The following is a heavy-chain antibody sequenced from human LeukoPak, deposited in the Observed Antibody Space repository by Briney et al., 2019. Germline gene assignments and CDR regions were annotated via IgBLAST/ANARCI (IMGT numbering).Heavy chain of an antibody. CDR3: ARHAAIAAAGTSRRRLQYYFDY. Sequence: PSGTLSLTCAVSGGSISSSNWWSWVRQPPGKGLEWIGEIYHSGSTNYNPSLKSRVTISVDTSKNQFSLKLSSVTAADTAVYYCARHAAIAAAGTSRRRLQYYFDYWGQGTLVTVSS. J-gene: IGHJ4*02. CDR2: IYHSGST. D-gene: IGHD6-13*01. V-gene: IGHV4-4*02. CDR1: GGSISSSNW.